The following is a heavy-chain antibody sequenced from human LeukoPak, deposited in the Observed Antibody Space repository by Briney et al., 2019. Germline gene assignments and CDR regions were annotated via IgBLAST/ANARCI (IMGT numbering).Heavy chain of an antibody. D-gene: IGHD3-22*01. CDR3: ARGPGYYYYDSSGYSGYFDY. V-gene: IGHV3-74*01. CDR2: ISSDGSTT. CDR1: GFTFSSYW. J-gene: IGHJ4*02. Sequence: GGSLRLSCAASGFTFSSYWMHWVRQAPGKGLVWVSRISSDGSTTSYADSVKGRFTISRDNAKNSLYLQMNSLRAEDTAVYYCARGPGYYYYDSSGYSGYFDYWGQGTLVTVSS.